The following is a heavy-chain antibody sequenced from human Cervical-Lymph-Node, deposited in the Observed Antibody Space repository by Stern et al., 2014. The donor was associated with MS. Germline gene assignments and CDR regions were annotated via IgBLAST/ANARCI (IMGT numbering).Heavy chain of an antibody. V-gene: IGHV3-30*01. J-gene: IGHJ6*02. CDR1: GFNLSSYD. D-gene: IGHD2/OR15-2a*01. CDR2: LSYDGSDK. Sequence: QVQLVQSGGGVVQPGRSLRLSCAASGFNLSSYDLTWVRQAPGKGLEWVASLSYDGSDKYYANSVKCRFVISRDKSKNTLDLQMNSLRPEHTALYYCARGWATFSVHYYYGMDVWGQGTTVTVSS. CDR3: ARGWATFSVHYYYGMDV.